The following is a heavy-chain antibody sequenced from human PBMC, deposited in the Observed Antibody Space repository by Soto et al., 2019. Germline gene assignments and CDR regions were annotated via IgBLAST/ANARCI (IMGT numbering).Heavy chain of an antibody. CDR2: ISWNSGSI. J-gene: IGHJ6*02. CDR3: AKDNRGITGTRYYYYGMDV. Sequence: PGGSLRLSCAASGFTFDDYAMHWVRQAPGKGLEWVSGISWNSGSIGYADSVKGRFTISRDNAKNSLYLQMNSLRAEDTALYYCAKDNRGITGTRYYYYGMDVWGQGTTVTVSS. D-gene: IGHD1-20*01. CDR1: GFTFDDYA. V-gene: IGHV3-9*01.